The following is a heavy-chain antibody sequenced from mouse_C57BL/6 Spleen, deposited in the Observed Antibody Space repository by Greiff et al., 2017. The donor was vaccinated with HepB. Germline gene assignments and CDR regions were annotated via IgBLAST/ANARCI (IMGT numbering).Heavy chain of an antibody. CDR2: IDPSDSYT. J-gene: IGHJ4*01. Sequence: QVQLQQPGAELVRPGTSVKLSCKASGYTFTSYWMHWVKQRPGQGLEWIGVIDPSDSYTNYNQKFKGKATLTVDTSSSTAYMQLSSLTSEDSAVYYCAREWDGYTSYYAMCYWGQGTSVTVSS. D-gene: IGHD2-3*01. V-gene: IGHV1-59*01. CDR3: AREWDGYTSYYAMCY. CDR1: GYTFTSYW.